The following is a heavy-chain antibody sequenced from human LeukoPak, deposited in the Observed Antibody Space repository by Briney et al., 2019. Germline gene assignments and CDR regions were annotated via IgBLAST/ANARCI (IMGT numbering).Heavy chain of an antibody. CDR3: ARDGSGLAARRRYYYYYYYMDV. D-gene: IGHD6-6*01. J-gene: IGHJ6*03. V-gene: IGHV4-34*01. CDR1: GGSFSGYY. Sequence: SETLSLTCAVYGGSFSGYYWSWIRQPPGKGLEWIGEINHSGSTNYNPSLKSRVTISVDTSKNQFFLKLSSVTAADTAVYYCARDGSGLAARRRYYYYYYYMDVWGKGTTVTVSS. CDR2: INHSGST.